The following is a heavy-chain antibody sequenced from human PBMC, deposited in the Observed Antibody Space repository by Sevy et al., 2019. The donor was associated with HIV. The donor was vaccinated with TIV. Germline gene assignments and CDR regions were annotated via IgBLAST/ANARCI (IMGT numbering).Heavy chain of an antibody. Sequence: GGSLRLSCAASGFTFSSYGMHWVRQAPGKGLEWVAVIWYDGSNKYYADSVKGRFTISRDNSKNTLYLQMNSLRAEDTAVYYCARGRLIVATTKGPDAFDIRGQGTMVTVSS. J-gene: IGHJ3*02. CDR1: GFTFSSYG. D-gene: IGHD5-12*01. V-gene: IGHV3-33*01. CDR2: IWYDGSNK. CDR3: ARGRLIVATTKGPDAFDI.